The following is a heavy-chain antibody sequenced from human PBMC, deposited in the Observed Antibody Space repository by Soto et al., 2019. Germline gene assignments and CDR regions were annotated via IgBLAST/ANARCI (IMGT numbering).Heavy chain of an antibody. Sequence: QLQLQESGSGLVKPSQTLSLTCAVSGGSISSGGYSWSWIRQPPGKGLEWIGYIYHSGSTYYNPSLKRRVTISVDRSKNQFSLKLSSVTAADTAVYYCARATSSSWSHFDYWGQGTLVTVSS. D-gene: IGHD6-13*01. V-gene: IGHV4-30-2*01. J-gene: IGHJ4*02. CDR1: GGSISSGGYS. CDR2: IYHSGST. CDR3: ARATSSSWSHFDY.